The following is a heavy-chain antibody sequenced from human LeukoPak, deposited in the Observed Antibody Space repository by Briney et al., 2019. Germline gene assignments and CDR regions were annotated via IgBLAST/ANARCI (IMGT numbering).Heavy chain of an antibody. D-gene: IGHD2-2*01. CDR3: ARDPRWLTPDCTSTSCYENYFDP. V-gene: IGHV4-38-2*02. CDR1: GYSISSGYQ. CDR2: IYHSGSA. Sequence: SETLSLTCGVSGYSISSGYQRAWIRQSPGKGLEGIGSIYHSGSAHYKPSLKSRVTISVETSKNQFSLNMYSVTAADTAVYYCARDPRWLTPDCTSTSCYENYFDPWGQGTLVTVSS. J-gene: IGHJ5*02.